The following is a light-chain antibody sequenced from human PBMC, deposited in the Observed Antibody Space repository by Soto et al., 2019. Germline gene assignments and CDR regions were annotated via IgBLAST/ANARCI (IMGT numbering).Light chain of an antibody. V-gene: IGLV1-44*01. Sequence: QSALTQPPSASGTPGQTVIISCSGSSSSVASNAVNWYHQLPGTAPKLLIYSNYERPSGVPDRFSGSKSGTSASLTISGLQSEDAADYYCAAWDDSLNGYVFGSGTKLTVL. CDR2: SNY. CDR1: SSSVASNA. J-gene: IGLJ1*01. CDR3: AAWDDSLNGYV.